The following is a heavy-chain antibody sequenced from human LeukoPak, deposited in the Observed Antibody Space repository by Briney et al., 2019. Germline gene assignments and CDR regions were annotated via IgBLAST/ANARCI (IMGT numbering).Heavy chain of an antibody. J-gene: IGHJ4*02. CDR1: GYTFTGYY. D-gene: IGHD2-15*01. Sequence: EASVKASCKASGYTFTGYYMHWVRQAPGQGLEWMGRINPNSGGTNYAQKFQGRVTMTRDTSISTAYMELSRLTSDDTAVYYCARVSHKGLVVVADDYWGQGILVTVSS. CDR2: INPNSGGT. V-gene: IGHV1-2*06. CDR3: ARVSHKGLVVVADDY.